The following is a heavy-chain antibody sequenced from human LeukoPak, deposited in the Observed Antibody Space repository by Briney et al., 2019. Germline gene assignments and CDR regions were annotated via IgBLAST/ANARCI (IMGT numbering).Heavy chain of an antibody. J-gene: IGHJ4*02. CDR2: ISGSGGST. CDR3: AKEWELLVGPFDY. Sequence: GGSLRLSCAASGFTFSSYAMSGVRQAPGKGLEWVSAISGSGGSTYYADSVKGWFTISRDNSKNTLYLQMNSLRAEDTAVYYCAKEWELLVGPFDYWGQGTLVTVSS. D-gene: IGHD1-26*01. V-gene: IGHV3-23*01. CDR1: GFTFSSYA.